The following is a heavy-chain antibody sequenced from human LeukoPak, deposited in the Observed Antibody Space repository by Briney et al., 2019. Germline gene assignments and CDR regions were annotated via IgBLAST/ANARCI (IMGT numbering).Heavy chain of an antibody. J-gene: IGHJ6*02. Sequence: PSETLSLTCTVSGGSIRSSSYYWGWIRQPPGKGLEWIGSIYYSGSTYYNPSLKSRVTISVDTSKNQFSLKLSSVTAADTAVYYCARFPYYYGMDVWGQGTTVTVSS. CDR1: GGSIRSSSYY. CDR3: ARFPYYYGMDV. V-gene: IGHV4-39*01. CDR2: IYYSGST.